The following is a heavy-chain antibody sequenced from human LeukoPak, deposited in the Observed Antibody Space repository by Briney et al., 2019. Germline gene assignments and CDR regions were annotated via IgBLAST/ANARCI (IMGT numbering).Heavy chain of an antibody. J-gene: IGHJ4*02. V-gene: IGHV1-8*01. CDR1: GYPFRNYD. CDR3: ARSMAYFDY. D-gene: IGHD5-24*01. CDR2: INPHSGKT. Sequence: GASVKVSCKTSGYPFRNYDINWVRQATGQGLEWMGWINPHSGKTGYAQKFQGRVTMTTDTSASTAYMELSSLRSEDTAVYYCARSMAYFDYWGQGTLVTVSS.